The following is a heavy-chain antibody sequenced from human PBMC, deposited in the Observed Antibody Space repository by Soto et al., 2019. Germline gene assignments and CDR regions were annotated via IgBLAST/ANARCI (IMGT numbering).Heavy chain of an antibody. J-gene: IGHJ4*02. CDR1: GFTFSNYA. CDR2: ISGSGGGA. D-gene: IGHD6-13*01. CDR3: AKEGASSWYFLDY. V-gene: IGHV3-23*01. Sequence: EVQLLESGETLVQPGGSLRLSCAASGFTFSNYAMNWVRQPPGKGLEWVSTISGSGGGAYYADSVKGRFTISRDNSKNTLYLQMNSLRGEDTAVYYCAKEGASSWYFLDYWGKGTLVTVSS.